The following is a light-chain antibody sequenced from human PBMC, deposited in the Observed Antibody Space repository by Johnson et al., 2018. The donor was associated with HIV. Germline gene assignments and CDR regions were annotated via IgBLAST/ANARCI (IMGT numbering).Light chain of an antibody. J-gene: IGLJ1*01. CDR2: DND. CDR3: GTVDRSLSGYYV. V-gene: IGLV1-51*01. CDR1: SSNIWINY. Sequence: QSVLTQPPSVSAAPGQKVTISCSGSSSNIWINYVSWFQQLPGTAPKLLIYDNDKRPSGIPDRFSGSKSGTSATLGITGLQTGDEADYYCGTVDRSLSGYYVFGTGTKRTVL.